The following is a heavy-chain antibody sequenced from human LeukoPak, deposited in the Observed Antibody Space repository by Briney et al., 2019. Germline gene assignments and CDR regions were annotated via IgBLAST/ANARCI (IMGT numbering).Heavy chain of an antibody. CDR1: GYTFTSYD. CDR2: MNPNSGNT. Sequence: GASVKVSCKASGYTFTSYDINWVRQATGQGLEWMGWMNPNSGNTGYAQKFQGRVTMTRNTSISTAYMKLSSLRSEDTAVYYCARMYSSSWTQYAFDIWGQGTMVTVSS. D-gene: IGHD6-13*01. CDR3: ARMYSSSWTQYAFDI. J-gene: IGHJ3*02. V-gene: IGHV1-8*01.